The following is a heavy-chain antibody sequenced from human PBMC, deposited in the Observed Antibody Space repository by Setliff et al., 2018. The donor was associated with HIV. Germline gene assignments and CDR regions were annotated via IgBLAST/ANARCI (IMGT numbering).Heavy chain of an antibody. Sequence: ASVKVSCKASGYTFTSYGISWVRQAPGQGLEWMGWISAYNGNTNYAQKLQGRVTMTTDTSASTAYMELSSLRSEDTAVYYCARDQALEMATKWGQGTLVTSPQ. CDR3: ARDQALEMATK. D-gene: IGHD5-12*01. CDR1: GYTFTSYG. CDR2: ISAYNGNT. J-gene: IGHJ4*02. V-gene: IGHV1-18*01.